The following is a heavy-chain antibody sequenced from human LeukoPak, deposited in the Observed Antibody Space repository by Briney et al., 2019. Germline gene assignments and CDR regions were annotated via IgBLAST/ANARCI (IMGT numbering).Heavy chain of an antibody. D-gene: IGHD3-9*01. J-gene: IGHJ4*02. CDR2: MWFDGSNK. CDR3: ARDPTYYDILTGYYKGPIY. V-gene: IGHV3-33*01. Sequence: GRSLRLSCAASGFIFSGYGMHWVRQAPGKGLEWVAVMWFDGSNKYYADSVKGRFTISGDNSKHMLYLQMNSLRAEDTAVYYCARDPTYYDILTGYYKGPIYWGQGTLVTVSS. CDR1: GFIFSGYG.